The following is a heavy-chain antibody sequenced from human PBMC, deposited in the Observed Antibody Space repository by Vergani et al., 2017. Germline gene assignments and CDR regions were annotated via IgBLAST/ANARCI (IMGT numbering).Heavy chain of an antibody. D-gene: IGHD2-2*02. CDR2: IIPILGIA. V-gene: IGHV1-69*02. CDR1: GGTFSSYT. CDR3: ARGDCSSTSCYTGDY. J-gene: IGHJ4*02. Sequence: QVQLVQSGAEMKKPGSSVKVSCKASGGTFSSYTISWVRQAPGQGLEWMGRIIPILGIANYAQKFQGRVTITADKSTSTAYMELSSLRSEDTAVYYCARGDCSSTSCYTGDYWGQGTLVTVSS.